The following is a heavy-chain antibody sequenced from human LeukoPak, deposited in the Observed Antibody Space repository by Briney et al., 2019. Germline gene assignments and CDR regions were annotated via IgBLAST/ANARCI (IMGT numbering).Heavy chain of an antibody. CDR1: GYTFTSYG. J-gene: IGHJ4*02. V-gene: IGHV1-18*01. D-gene: IGHD3-22*01. CDR3: ARESPSSYYTSGFDF. CDR2: ISAYNGNT. Sequence: ASVKVSCKASGYTFTSYGISWVRQAPGQGLEWMGWISAYNGNTNYAQKLLGRLTMTTDTSTSTAYMELRSLTSDDTAVYYCARESPSSYYTSGFDFWGQGTLVTVSS.